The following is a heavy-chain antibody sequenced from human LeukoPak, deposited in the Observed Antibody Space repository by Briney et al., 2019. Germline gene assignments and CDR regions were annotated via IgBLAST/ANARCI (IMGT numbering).Heavy chain of an antibody. V-gene: IGHV4-59*01. CDR2: IYYTGST. Sequence: SETLSLTCTVSGASISSYYWSWFRQSPGKGLESIGYIYYTGSTNYNSSLKSRVTMSVDTSKNQFSLKLNSVTAADTAVYYCATRVRPTSPGVFDIWGQGTLVTVSS. CDR3: ATRVRPTSPGVFDI. J-gene: IGHJ3*02. D-gene: IGHD1-26*01. CDR1: GASISSYY.